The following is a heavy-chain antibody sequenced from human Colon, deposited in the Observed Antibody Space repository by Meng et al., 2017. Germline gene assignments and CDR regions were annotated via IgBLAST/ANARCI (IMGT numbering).Heavy chain of an antibody. J-gene: IGHJ4*02. CDR3: ASSDYYRSDY. V-gene: IGHV4-4*02. Sequence: QVQLQEAGPGLVKPSETLSRTCAVSGCSISRSDGWSWVRQPPGKGLEWIGETSHSGSTNYSPSLKSRVTISLDKSKNQLSLKLNSVTAADTAVYYCASSDYYRSDYWGQGTLVTVSS. CDR1: GCSISRSDG. CDR2: TSHSGST. D-gene: IGHD3-22*01.